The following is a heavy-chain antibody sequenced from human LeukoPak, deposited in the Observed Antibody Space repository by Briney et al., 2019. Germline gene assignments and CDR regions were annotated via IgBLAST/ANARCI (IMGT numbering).Heavy chain of an antibody. V-gene: IGHV3-21*01. Sequence: GGSLRLSCAASGFTFSSYAMSWVRQAPGKGLEWVSSISSTSTYIYYADSVKGRFTISRDNAKNSVYLQMSSLRGEDTGVYYCAREPTLGMAVAGTTQNWGRGTLVIVSS. D-gene: IGHD6-19*01. CDR1: GFTFSSYA. CDR2: ISSTSTYI. J-gene: IGHJ4*02. CDR3: AREPTLGMAVAGTTQN.